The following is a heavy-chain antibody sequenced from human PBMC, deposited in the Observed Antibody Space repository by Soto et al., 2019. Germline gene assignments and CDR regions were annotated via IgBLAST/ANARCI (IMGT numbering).Heavy chain of an antibody. J-gene: IGHJ4*02. Sequence: EVQLVESGGGLVQPGGSLRLSCAVSGFTLSSFWMHWFRQAPGGGLVWVSRINTDGSSTSYADSVKGRFTISRDNAKNTLYLQMNSLRVEDTAMYYCAKRGVDTFGLSYWGQGTLVTVSS. V-gene: IGHV3-74*01. CDR1: GFTLSSFW. CDR2: INTDGSST. D-gene: IGHD3-10*01. CDR3: AKRGVDTFGLSY.